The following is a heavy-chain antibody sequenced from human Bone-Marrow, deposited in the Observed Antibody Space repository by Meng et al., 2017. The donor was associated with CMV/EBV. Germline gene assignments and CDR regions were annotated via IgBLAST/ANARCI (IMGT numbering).Heavy chain of an antibody. V-gene: IGHV3-30*02. Sequence: GGSLRLPCAASGFTFSSYGMHWVRQAPGKGLEWVAFIRYEGSNKYYADSEKGRFTISRDNSKNTLYLQMNSLRAEDTAVYYCARGVYQAAAGSSGFDYCGQGTLVTVSS. CDR1: GFTFSSYG. D-gene: IGHD6-13*01. CDR3: ARGVYQAAAGSSGFDY. CDR2: IRYEGSNK. J-gene: IGHJ4*02.